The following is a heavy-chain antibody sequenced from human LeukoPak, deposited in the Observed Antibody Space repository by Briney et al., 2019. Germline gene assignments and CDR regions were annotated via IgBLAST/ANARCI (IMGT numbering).Heavy chain of an antibody. Sequence: GGSLRLSCVASGFSFSTYDMNWVRQAPGKGLELVSYLSSTGGTRYYANSVKGRFTISTDDAKNSLYLQISSLRAEDTAAYYCARAARPKLRFLDFDYWGQGTLLTVSS. CDR3: ARAARPKLRFLDFDY. CDR1: GFSFSTYD. V-gene: IGHV3-48*01. CDR2: LSSTGGTR. J-gene: IGHJ4*02. D-gene: IGHD3-3*01.